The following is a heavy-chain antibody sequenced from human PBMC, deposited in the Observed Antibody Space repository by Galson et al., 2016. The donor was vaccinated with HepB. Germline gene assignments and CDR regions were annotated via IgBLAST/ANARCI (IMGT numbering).Heavy chain of an antibody. CDR1: GYTFNAYF. Sequence: SVKVSCKASGYTFNAYFMHWVRQAPGQGLEWMGRMNPNSGDTNYAQKFQGRVTMTRDTSINTAYMELSRLRSDDTAVYYCARAYYYDSSAYYFDFWGQGTLVTVSS. CDR2: MNPNSGDT. CDR3: ARAYYYDSSAYYFDF. D-gene: IGHD3-22*01. J-gene: IGHJ4*02. V-gene: IGHV1-2*06.